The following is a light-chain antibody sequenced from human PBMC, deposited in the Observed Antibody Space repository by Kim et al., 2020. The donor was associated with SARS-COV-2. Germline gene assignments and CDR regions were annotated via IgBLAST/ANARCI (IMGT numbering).Light chain of an antibody. Sequence: SSELTQDPAVSVALGQTVRITCQGDSLRMYYASWYQQKPGQAPVFVIYGKNSWPSGIPDRFSGSTSGNTASLTITGAQASDEADYYCHSRDISGDHLLFGGGTQLTVL. CDR2: GKN. CDR1: SLRMYY. V-gene: IGLV3-19*01. CDR3: HSRDISGDHLL. J-gene: IGLJ2*01.